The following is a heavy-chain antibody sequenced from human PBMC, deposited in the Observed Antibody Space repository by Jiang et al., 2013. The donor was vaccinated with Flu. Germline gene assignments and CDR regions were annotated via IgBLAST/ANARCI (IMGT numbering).Heavy chain of an antibody. CDR1: GGSISSSSFC. J-gene: IGHJ4*02. V-gene: IGHV4-39*07. CDR3: ASPVYGLPIQSLAT. CDR2: IYCGGSS. Sequence: LLKPSETLSLTCTVSGGSISSSSFCWGWIRQPPGKGLEWIGSIYCGGSSYYNPSLKSRVTISVDTSKNQFSLKLSSVTAADTAVYYCASPVYGLPIQSLATWGQGNPGSTVSS. D-gene: IGHD3/OR15-3a*01.